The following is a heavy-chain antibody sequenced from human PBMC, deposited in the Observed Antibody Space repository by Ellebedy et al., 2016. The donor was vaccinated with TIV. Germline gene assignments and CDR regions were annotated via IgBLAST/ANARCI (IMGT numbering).Heavy chain of an antibody. CDR2: FNLGGTT. J-gene: IGHJ4*02. D-gene: IGHD2-2*02. CDR1: GGSFNNYY. Sequence: MPSETLSLTCAVYGGSFNNYYWSWIRQLPGKGLEWIGEFNLGGTTNYNPSLKSRVTISVDTSKNQFSLKLNSVTAADTAVYYCAKWTVGYCSSASCYTVDYWGQGTLVTVSS. CDR3: AKWTVGYCSSASCYTVDY. V-gene: IGHV4-34*01.